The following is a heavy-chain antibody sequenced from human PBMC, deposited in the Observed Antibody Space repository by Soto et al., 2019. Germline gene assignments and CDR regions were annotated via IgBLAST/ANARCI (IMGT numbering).Heavy chain of an antibody. V-gene: IGHV3-33*01. CDR2: IWDDGSNK. Sequence: GGSLRLSCAASGFTFSSYGMHWVRQAPGKGLEWVADIWDDGSNKYYADSVKGRFTISRDNSKNTLYLQMNSLRAEDTSVYYCARDRVSSSSMGDYWGQGTLVTVSS. CDR1: GFTFSSYG. D-gene: IGHD6-6*01. CDR3: ARDRVSSSSMGDY. J-gene: IGHJ4*02.